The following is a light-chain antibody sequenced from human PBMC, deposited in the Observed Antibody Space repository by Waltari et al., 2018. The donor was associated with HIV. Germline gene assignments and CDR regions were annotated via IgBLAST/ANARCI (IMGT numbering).Light chain of an antibody. CDR2: YND. V-gene: IGLV3-21*04. J-gene: IGLJ3*02. Sequence: YVLTQPPSVSVAPGEAARISCGGNNIEDKTVHWYQQKPGQAPVLVIYYNDDRPSGIPERGSGANSQNTATLTISRVEAGDEADYYCQVWDDIIGPYVVFGGGTKLTVL. CDR3: QVWDDIIGPYVV. CDR1: NIEDKT.